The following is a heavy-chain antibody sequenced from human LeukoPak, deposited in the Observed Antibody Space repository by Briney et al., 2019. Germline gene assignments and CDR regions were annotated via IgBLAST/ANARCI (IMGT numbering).Heavy chain of an antibody. V-gene: IGHV1-2*02. Sequence: GASVKVSCKASGYTFTGYYMHWVRQAPGQGLEWMGWINPNSGGTNNAQKFQGRVTMTRDTSISTAYKELGRLRSDDTAVYYCASEISEGSYYVGGDAFDIWGQGTMVTVSS. CDR1: GYTFTGYY. J-gene: IGHJ3*02. CDR2: INPNSGGT. D-gene: IGHD1-26*01. CDR3: ASEISEGSYYVGGDAFDI.